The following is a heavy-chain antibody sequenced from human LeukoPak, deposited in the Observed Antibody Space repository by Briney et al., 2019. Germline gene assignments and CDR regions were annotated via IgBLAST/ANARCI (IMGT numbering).Heavy chain of an antibody. J-gene: IGHJ3*02. CDR2: ITGGTTTIT. CDR3: ARAGSVVSYAFDI. CDR1: GFTFSSYS. Sequence: GGSLRLSCAASGFTFSSYSMNWVRQAPGKGLEWLSYITGGTTTITYYADSVKGRFTISRDNAKNSLDLQMNSLRAEDTAVYYCARAGSVVSYAFDIWGQGTMVTVSS. D-gene: IGHD3-22*01. V-gene: IGHV3-48*01.